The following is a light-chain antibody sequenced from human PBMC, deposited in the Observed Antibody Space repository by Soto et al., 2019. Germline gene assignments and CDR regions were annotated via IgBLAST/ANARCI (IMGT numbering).Light chain of an antibody. V-gene: IGKV2-30*01. CDR2: KVS. CDR1: QSLVDSDGNTY. Sequence: DVVMTQSPLSLPVTLGQPASISCRSSQSLVDSDGNTYLNWFLQRPGQSPRRLIYKVSNRDSGVPERFSGSASGTDFTMKISRVEAEDVGVYYCMQGAHWPWTFGQGTKVEIK. J-gene: IGKJ1*01. CDR3: MQGAHWPWT.